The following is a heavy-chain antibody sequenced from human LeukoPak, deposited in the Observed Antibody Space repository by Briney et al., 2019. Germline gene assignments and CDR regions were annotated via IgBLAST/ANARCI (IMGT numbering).Heavy chain of an antibody. Sequence: GGXLEISCKGSGYHFTSYWISWVRPVPGKGVEWMGRIDPSDSYTNYSPSFQGHVTISADKSISTAYLQWSSLKASDTAMYYCARHAAYGSGIFDYWGQGTLVTVSS. J-gene: IGHJ4*02. CDR1: GYHFTSYW. D-gene: IGHD3-10*01. CDR2: IDPSDSYT. V-gene: IGHV5-10-1*01. CDR3: ARHAAYGSGIFDY.